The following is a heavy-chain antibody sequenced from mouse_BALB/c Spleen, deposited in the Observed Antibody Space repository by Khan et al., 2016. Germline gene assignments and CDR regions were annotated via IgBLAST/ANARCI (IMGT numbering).Heavy chain of an antibody. CDR1: GFNIKDTY. CDR3: ATRGPIYYYGSSYGY. V-gene: IGHV14-3*02. D-gene: IGHD1-1*01. Sequence: VQLQQSGAELVKPGASVKLSCTASGFNIKDTYMHWVKQRPEQGLEWIGRNDPANGNSKYDPKFQGKATIIVDKSSNTAYLQLSSLTSEDTAVYYSATRGPIYYYGSSYGYWGQGTTLTVSS. CDR2: NDPANGNS. J-gene: IGHJ2*01.